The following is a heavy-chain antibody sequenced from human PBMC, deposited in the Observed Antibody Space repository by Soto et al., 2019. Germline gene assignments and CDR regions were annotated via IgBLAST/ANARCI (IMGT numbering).Heavy chain of an antibody. V-gene: IGHV4-59*01. J-gene: IGHJ4*02. D-gene: IGHD6-6*01. CDR3: ARAVGAPFYYLDC. Sequence: QVQLQESGPGLLKPSETLSLTCTVSSDSISNYYWSWIRQPPGKGLEWIGYIHYSGGTDYNPSLKSRVITSGDTTKRQFSLQLRSVNAADTAVYYCARAVGAPFYYLDCWGQGTLVTVSS. CDR1: SDSISNYY. CDR2: IHYSGGT.